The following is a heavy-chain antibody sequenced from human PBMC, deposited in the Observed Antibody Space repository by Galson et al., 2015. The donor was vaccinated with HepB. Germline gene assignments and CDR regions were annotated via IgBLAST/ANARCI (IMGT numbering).Heavy chain of an antibody. CDR2: ISGSGGST. V-gene: IGHV3-23*01. CDR3: AKALIVVVPAAMAFDY. CDR1: GFTFSSYA. D-gene: IGHD2-2*01. Sequence: SLRLSCAASGFTFSSYAMSWVRQAPGKGLEWVSAISGSGGSTYYADSVKGRFTISRDNSKNTLYLQMNSLRAEDTAVCYCAKALIVVVPAAMAFDYWGQGTLVTVSS. J-gene: IGHJ4*02.